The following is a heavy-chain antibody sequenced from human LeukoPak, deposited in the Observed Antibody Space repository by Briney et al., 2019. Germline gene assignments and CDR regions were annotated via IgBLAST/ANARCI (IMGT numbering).Heavy chain of an antibody. CDR2: TYYRSKWNT. D-gene: IGHD6-6*01. CDR3: SRQRSTSTYYFGLDV. J-gene: IGHJ6*02. Sequence: SQTLSLTCAISGDTVSSNTAAWNWIRQSPSRGLEWLGRTYYRSKWNTDYAASVQNRITINPDTSTNQFSLQLKSATPEDTAVYYCSRQRSTSTYYFGLDVWGQGPTVTVSS. V-gene: IGHV6-1*01. CDR1: GDTVSSNTAA.